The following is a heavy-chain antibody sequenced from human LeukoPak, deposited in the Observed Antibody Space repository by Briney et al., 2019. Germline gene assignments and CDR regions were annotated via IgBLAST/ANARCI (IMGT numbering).Heavy chain of an antibody. D-gene: IGHD6-19*01. CDR2: ISGGGSYI. Sequence: GGSLRLSCSVSGFTFSSYSMNWVRQAPGKGLEWVSSISGGGSYIFYADSVEGRFSVSRDNAKNSVFLQMNSLRAEDTAVYYCARHGGWYEYWFDPWGQGTLVTVSS. V-gene: IGHV3-21*04. CDR1: GFTFSSYS. CDR3: ARHGGWYEYWFDP. J-gene: IGHJ5*02.